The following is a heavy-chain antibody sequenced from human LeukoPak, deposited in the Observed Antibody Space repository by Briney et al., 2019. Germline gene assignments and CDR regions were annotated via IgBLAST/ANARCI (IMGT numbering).Heavy chain of an antibody. V-gene: IGHV1-2*02. CDR2: INPNSGVT. CDR1: GYTFTGYY. D-gene: IGHD6-13*01. J-gene: IGHJ6*03. Sequence: ASVKVSCKASGYTFTGYYMHWVRQAPGHGLEWMGWINPNSGVTNYAQKFQGRVTMTRDTSISTAYMELSRLRSDDTAVYYCARDRRLNGGIAAAGTRNYVYYYYMDVWGKGTTVTVSS. CDR3: ARDRRLNGGIAAAGTRNYVYYYYMDV.